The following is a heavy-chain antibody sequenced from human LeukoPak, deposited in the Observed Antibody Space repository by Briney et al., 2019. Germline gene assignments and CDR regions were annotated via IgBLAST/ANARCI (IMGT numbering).Heavy chain of an antibody. Sequence: GGSLRLSCAASGFTFSSYWMSWVRQAPGKGLEWVANIKEEGSERFYADSVKGRFTISRDNAKNSLFLQMNSLRAEDTAIYYCARVGFGYSNPGGHWGQGTLVTVSS. CDR1: GFTFSSYW. CDR3: ARVGFGYSNPGGH. D-gene: IGHD4-11*01. CDR2: IKEEGSER. V-gene: IGHV3-7*01. J-gene: IGHJ4*02.